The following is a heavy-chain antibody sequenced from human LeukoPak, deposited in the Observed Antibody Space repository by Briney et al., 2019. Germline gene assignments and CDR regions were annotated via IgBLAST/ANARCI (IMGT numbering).Heavy chain of an antibody. J-gene: IGHJ4*02. CDR2: IFYRGST. V-gene: IGHV4-59*01. Sequence: NRSETLSLTCTVSGGSISSYYWSWSRQPPGKRLEWIGYIFYRGSTNYNPSLKSRVAISEDTSKNQFSLNLSSVTAADTAVYYCARYGSGSYRQFDFWGQGTLVTVSS. D-gene: IGHD3-10*01. CDR1: GGSISSYY. CDR3: ARYGSGSYRQFDF.